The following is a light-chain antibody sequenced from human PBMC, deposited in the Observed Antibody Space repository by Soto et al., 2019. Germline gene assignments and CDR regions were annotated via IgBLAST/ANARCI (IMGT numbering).Light chain of an antibody. CDR2: EVS. CDR1: SSDVGSYSL. V-gene: IGLV2-23*02. J-gene: IGLJ3*02. Sequence: QSALTQPASVSGSPGQSITISCTGTSSDVGSYSLVSWYQQHPGKAPKLMFYEVSKRPSGISNRFSGSKSGNTASLTISGLQAEDEADYYCCSYAGIRVFGGGTKLTVL. CDR3: CSYAGIRV.